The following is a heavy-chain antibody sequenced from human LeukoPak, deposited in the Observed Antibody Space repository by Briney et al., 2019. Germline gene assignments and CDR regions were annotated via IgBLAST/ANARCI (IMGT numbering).Heavy chain of an antibody. CDR2: INPNSGGT. CDR3: AKGALTKYQLLRFDY. CDR1: GYTFTGYY. V-gene: IGHV1-2*02. D-gene: IGHD2-2*01. Sequence: ASVKVSCKASGYTFTGYYMHWVRQAPGQGLEWMGWINPNSGGTNYAQKFQGRVTMTRDTSISTAYMELGRLRSDDTAVYYCAKGALTKYQLLRFDYWGQGTLVTVSS. J-gene: IGHJ4*02.